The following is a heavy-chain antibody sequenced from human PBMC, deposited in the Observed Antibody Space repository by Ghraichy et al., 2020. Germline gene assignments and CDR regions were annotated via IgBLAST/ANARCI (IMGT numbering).Heavy chain of an antibody. V-gene: IGHV2-5*02. J-gene: IGHJ4*02. CDR3: AHRLQNDPSWDGGYFDY. Sequence: SGPTLVKPTQTLALTCTFSGFSLHTSGVGVGWIRQPPGKAPEWLAVIYWDDDKRYSPSLKSRLTITKDTSKNQVDLTMTNTDPVDTATYFCAHRLQNDPSWDGGYFDYWGQGILVTVSS. D-gene: IGHD2-2*01. CDR1: GFSLHTSGVG. CDR2: IYWDDDK.